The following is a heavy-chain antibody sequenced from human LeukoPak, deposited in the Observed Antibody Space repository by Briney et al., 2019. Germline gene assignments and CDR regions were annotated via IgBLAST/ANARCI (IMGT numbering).Heavy chain of an antibody. V-gene: IGHV1-8*01. J-gene: IGHJ4*02. Sequence: ASVKVSCKASGYTFANYDINWVRQASGQGLEWMGWMNPHSGNTGYAQNFQGRVTMTRNTSISTAYMELRSLRSEDTAVYYCARDHPQYSSGWYVDYWGQGTLVTVSS. CDR2: MNPHSGNT. CDR3: ARDHPQYSSGWYVDY. CDR1: GYTFANYD. D-gene: IGHD6-19*01.